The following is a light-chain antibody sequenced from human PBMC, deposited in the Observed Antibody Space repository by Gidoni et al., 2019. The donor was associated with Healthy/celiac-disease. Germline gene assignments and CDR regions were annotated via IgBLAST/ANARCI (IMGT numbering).Light chain of an antibody. V-gene: IGLV3-1*01. Sequence: SYELTQPPSGSESPGQTASITCSGDKLGDKYACWYQQKPGQSPVLVIYQDSKRPSGIPERFSGSNSGNTATLTISGTQAMDEADYYCQAWDSSTVVFGGGTKLTVL. CDR1: KLGDKY. J-gene: IGLJ2*01. CDR2: QDS. CDR3: QAWDSSTVV.